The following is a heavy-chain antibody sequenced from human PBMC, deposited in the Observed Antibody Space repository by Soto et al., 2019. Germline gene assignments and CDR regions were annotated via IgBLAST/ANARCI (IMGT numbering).Heavy chain of an antibody. J-gene: IGHJ3*02. D-gene: IGHD3-22*01. V-gene: IGHV1-24*01. CDR1: GYTLTELS. CDR3: ATAPLGGYYDSSGPRAFDI. Sequence: GASVKVSCKVSGYTLTELSMHWVRQAPGKGLEWMGGFDPEDGETIYAQKFQGRVTMTGDTSTDTAYMELSSLRSEDTAVYYCATAPLGGYYDSSGPRAFDIWGQGTMVTVSS. CDR2: FDPEDGET.